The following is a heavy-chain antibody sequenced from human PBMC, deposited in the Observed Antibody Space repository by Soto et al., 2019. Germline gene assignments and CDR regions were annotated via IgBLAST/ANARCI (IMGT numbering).Heavy chain of an antibody. CDR2: IYPGDSDT. CDR3: ARQGFSVVTPYANWFDP. V-gene: IGHV5-51*01. D-gene: IGHD2-21*02. J-gene: IGHJ5*02. Sequence: PGESLKISCKGSGYSFTSYWSGWVRQMPGKGLEWMGIIYPGDSDTRYSPSFQGQVTISADKSISTAYLQWSSLKASDTAMYYCARQGFSVVTPYANWFDPWGQGNLLTVSS. CDR1: GYSFTSYW.